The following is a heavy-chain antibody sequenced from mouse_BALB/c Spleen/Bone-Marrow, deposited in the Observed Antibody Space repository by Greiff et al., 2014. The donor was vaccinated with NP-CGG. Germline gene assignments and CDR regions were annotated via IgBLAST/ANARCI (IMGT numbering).Heavy chain of an antibody. D-gene: IGHD2-4*01. CDR1: GYSFTGYF. CDR2: INPYNGDT. CDR3: ARIYDYDRGDWFAY. J-gene: IGHJ3*01. Sequence: EVQLQQSGPELVKPGASVKISCKASGYSFTGYFMNWVMQSHGKSLEWIGRINPYNGDTFYNQKFKGKATLTVDKSSNTAHMELRNLASEDSAVYYCARIYDYDRGDWFAYWGQGTLVTVSA. V-gene: IGHV1-20*02.